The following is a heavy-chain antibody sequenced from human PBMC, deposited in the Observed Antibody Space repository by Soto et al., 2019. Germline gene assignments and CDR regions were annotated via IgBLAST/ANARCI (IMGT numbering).Heavy chain of an antibody. Sequence: GGSLRLSCAASGFTFSGAWMNWVRQVPGKGLEWVGRIKSKTDGGTIDYAAPVKDRFTISRDDSKNTLFLQMNSLKTEDTAVYYCTCEYYDSSGQKYWGQGTLVTVSS. CDR3: TCEYYDSSGQKY. V-gene: IGHV3-15*07. CDR2: IKSKTDGGTI. D-gene: IGHD3-22*01. CDR1: GFTFSGAW. J-gene: IGHJ4*02.